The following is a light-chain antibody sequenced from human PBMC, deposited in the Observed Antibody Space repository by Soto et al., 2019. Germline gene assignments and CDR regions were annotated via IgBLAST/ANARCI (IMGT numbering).Light chain of an antibody. CDR2: KAS. CDR1: QSISSW. CDR3: QQYNTRYT. J-gene: IGKJ2*01. V-gene: IGKV1-5*03. Sequence: DIQMTQSPSTLSASVGDRVTITCRASQSISSWLAWYQQKPGKAPNLLIYKASSLESGVPSRFSGSGSGTEFTLTISSLQLDDFATYYCQQYNTRYTFGQGTKLEIK.